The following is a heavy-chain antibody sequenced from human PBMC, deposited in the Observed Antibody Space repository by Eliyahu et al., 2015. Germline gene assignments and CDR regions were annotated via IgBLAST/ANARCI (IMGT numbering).Heavy chain of an antibody. J-gene: IGHJ6*02. CDR3: ARGGDGTPRYYVSALAL. D-gene: IGHD3-22*01. Sequence: QVQLQQWGAGLLKPSETLSLTCAVYGGSIXGYHWSWIRQPPGKGLEWIGDITDTGSTNYESSLKRRVTMSVDTSKNQFSLKMISVTATDTAVYYCARGGDGTPRYYVSALALWGQGTTVTVSS. V-gene: IGHV4-34*01. CDR2: ITDTGST. CDR1: GGSIXGYH.